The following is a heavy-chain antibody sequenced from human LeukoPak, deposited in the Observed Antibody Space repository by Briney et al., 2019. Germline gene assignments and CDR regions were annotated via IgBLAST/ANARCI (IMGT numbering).Heavy chain of an antibody. V-gene: IGHV6-1*01. CDR1: GDSVSTNSAA. J-gene: IGHJ5*02. CDR2: TYYRSKWYN. D-gene: IGHD5-12*01. Sequence: SQTLSLTCAISGDSVSTNSAAWNWIRQSPSRGLEWLGRTYYRSKWYNEYAISVKSRITINPDTSKNHFSLQLNSVTPEDTAVYYCARGRGLSGYDSLNTANWFDPWGQGTLVTVSS. CDR3: ARGRGLSGYDSLNTANWFDP.